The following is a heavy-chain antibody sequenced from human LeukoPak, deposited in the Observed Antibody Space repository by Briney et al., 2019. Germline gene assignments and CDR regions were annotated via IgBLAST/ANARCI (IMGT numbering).Heavy chain of an antibody. D-gene: IGHD3-10*01. CDR2: IYYSGST. V-gene: IGHV4-31*03. Sequence: PSQTLSLTCTVSGGSIGSGGYYWSWIRQHPGKGLEWIGYIYYSGSTYYNPSLKSRVTISVDTSKNQFSLKLSSVTAADTAVYYCARDKYYYGSGSLDYWGQGTLVTVSS. CDR1: GGSIGSGGYY. CDR3: ARDKYYYGSGSLDY. J-gene: IGHJ4*02.